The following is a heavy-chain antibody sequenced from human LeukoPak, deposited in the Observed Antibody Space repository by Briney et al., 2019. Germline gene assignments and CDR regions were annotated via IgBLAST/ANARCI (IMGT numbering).Heavy chain of an antibody. V-gene: IGHV4-61*02. D-gene: IGHD5-12*01. J-gene: IGHJ4*02. CDR1: GGSISSGSYY. CDR3: ARVAYSGYDFRGTFDY. Sequence: RASETLSLTCTVSGGSISSGSYYWSWIRQPAGKGLEWIGRIYTSGSANYNPSLKSRVTMSVDTSKNQFSLKLSSVTAADTAVYYCARVAYSGYDFRGTFDYWGQGTLVTVSS. CDR2: IYTSGSA.